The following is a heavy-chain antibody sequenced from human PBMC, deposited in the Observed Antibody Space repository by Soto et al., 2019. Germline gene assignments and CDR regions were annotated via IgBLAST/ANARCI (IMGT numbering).Heavy chain of an antibody. CDR1: GYTFTSYY. Sequence: ASVKVSCKASGYTFTSYYMHWVRQAPGQGLEWMGVINPNGGSTSYAQNFQGRVTMTRDTSTSTVYMELRSLRSEDTAVYYCAKDPGGSGSQIAYLFDYWGQGTLVTVSS. CDR3: AKDPGGSGSQIAYLFDY. CDR2: INPNGGST. J-gene: IGHJ4*02. D-gene: IGHD3-10*01. V-gene: IGHV1-46*01.